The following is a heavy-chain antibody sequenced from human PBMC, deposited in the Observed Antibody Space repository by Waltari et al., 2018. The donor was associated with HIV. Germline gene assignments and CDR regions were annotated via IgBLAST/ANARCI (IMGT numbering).Heavy chain of an antibody. CDR3: AKDLYCSGGNCYSRVLDS. CDR1: GFTFSKYA. Sequence: EVQVVESGGGLVQPGGSLRLSCAASGFTFSKYAMSWVRQAPGKGREWVAAISGSGGSTHYADSVKGRFTISRDSSKNTLDLQMNSLRAEDTAVYFCAKDLYCSGGNCYSRVLDSWGQGTLVTVSS. CDR2: ISGSGGST. D-gene: IGHD2-15*01. J-gene: IGHJ4*02. V-gene: IGHV3-23*04.